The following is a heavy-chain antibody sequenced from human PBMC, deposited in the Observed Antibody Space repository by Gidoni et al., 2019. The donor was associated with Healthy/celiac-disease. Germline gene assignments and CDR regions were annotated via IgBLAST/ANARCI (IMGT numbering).Heavy chain of an antibody. D-gene: IGHD2-2*01. V-gene: IGHV5-51*01. J-gene: IGHJ6*03. CDR1: GSSFTSYW. Sequence: EVQLVQSGPEVKTPGASVKLSCKGSGSSFTSYWIGWVRQTPGKGLEVMGIIYPGDSDTRYSPSCQGQVTVSADKSISTAYLQWSSLKASDTAMYYCARTGTGYCSSTSCSKGLDYYYYMDVWGKGTTVTVSS. CDR2: IYPGDSDT. CDR3: ARTGTGYCSSTSCSKGLDYYYYMDV.